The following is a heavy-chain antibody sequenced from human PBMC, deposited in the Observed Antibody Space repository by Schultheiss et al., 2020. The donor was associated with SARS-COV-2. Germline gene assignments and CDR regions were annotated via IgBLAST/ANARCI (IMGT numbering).Heavy chain of an antibody. J-gene: IGHJ5*02. Sequence: SETLSLTCAVYGGSFSGYYWSWIRQPPGKGLEWIGEIYHSGSTNYNPSLKSRVTISVDTSKNQFSLKLSSVTAADTAVYYCAKDPDDFWSGYPNWFDPWGQGTLVTVSS. V-gene: IGHV4-34*01. D-gene: IGHD3-3*01. CDR1: GGSFSGYY. CDR2: IYHSGST. CDR3: AKDPDDFWSGYPNWFDP.